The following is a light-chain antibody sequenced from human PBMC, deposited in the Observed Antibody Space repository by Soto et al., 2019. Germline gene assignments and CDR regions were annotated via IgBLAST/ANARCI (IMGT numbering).Light chain of an antibody. CDR1: QSASTF. V-gene: IGKV1-5*01. CDR2: DAS. Sequence: DIQMTQSPSTLSASVGDRVTITCRASQSASTFLAWYQQKPGQAPKLLIYDASTLQSGVPSRFSASGSGTEFALTIRSLQPEDIATYYCQQYDNLPFGGGTKVDIK. CDR3: QQYDNLP. J-gene: IGKJ4*01.